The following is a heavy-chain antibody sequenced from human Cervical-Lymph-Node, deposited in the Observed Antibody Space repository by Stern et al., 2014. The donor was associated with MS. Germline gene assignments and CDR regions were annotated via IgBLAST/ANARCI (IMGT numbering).Heavy chain of an antibody. V-gene: IGHV3-33*01. D-gene: IGHD4-23*01. CDR2: IWYDESNR. Sequence: VQLVESGGGVVQPGRSLRLSCAAAGFTFSSSGMHWVRPAPGKGLEWLAIIWYDESNRYYADSVKGRFTISRDNSKNTLYLQMNSLRAEDTAVYYCAREGGNTAEYFQHWGQGTLVTVSS. J-gene: IGHJ1*01. CDR3: AREGGNTAEYFQH. CDR1: GFTFSSSG.